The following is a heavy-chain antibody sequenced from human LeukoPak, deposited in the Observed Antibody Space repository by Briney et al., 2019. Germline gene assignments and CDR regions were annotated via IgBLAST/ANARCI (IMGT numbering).Heavy chain of an antibody. J-gene: IGHJ3*02. Sequence: GESLKISCKGSGYSFTSYWIGWVRQMPGKGLEWMGIIYPGDSDPRFSPSFQGQVTISADKSVSTAYLQSSSLKASDTAIYYCARFRCKQQLSPAFDIWGQGTMVTVSS. V-gene: IGHV5-51*01. CDR3: ARFRCKQQLSPAFDI. D-gene: IGHD6-13*01. CDR1: GYSFTSYW. CDR2: IYPGDSDP.